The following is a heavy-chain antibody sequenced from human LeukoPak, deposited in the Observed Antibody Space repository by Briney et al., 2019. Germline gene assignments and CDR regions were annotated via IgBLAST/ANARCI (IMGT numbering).Heavy chain of an antibody. Sequence: SGTLSLTCAVYGGSFSGYYWSWIRQPPGKGLEWIGEINHSGSTNYNPSLKSRVTISVDTSKNQFSLKLSSVTAADTAVYYCARLSMVRGVLGLDYWGQGTLVTVSS. CDR2: INHSGST. CDR3: ARLSMVRGVLGLDY. V-gene: IGHV4-34*01. J-gene: IGHJ4*02. D-gene: IGHD3-10*01. CDR1: GGSFSGYY.